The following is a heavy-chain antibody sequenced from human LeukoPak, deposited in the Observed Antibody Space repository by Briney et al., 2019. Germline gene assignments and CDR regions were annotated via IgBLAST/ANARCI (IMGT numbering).Heavy chain of an antibody. D-gene: IGHD6-6*01. CDR3: ARAGIAARGWFDP. V-gene: IGHV4-59*12. CDR2: IYYSGST. Sequence: SETLSLTCTVSGSSISSYYWRWIRQPPGKGLEWIGYIYYSGSTNYNPSLKSRVTISVDTSKNQFSLKLSSVTAADTAVYYCARAGIAARGWFDPWGQGTLVTVSS. J-gene: IGHJ5*02. CDR1: GSSISSYY.